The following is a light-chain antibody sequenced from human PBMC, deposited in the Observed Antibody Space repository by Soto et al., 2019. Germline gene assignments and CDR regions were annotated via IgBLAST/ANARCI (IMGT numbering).Light chain of an antibody. CDR2: AAP. V-gene: IGKV1-8*01. CDR1: QGISSY. J-gene: IGKJ2*01. Sequence: AIRMTQSPSSLSASTGDRVTITCRASQGISSYLAWYQQKPGKAPKLLIYAAPTLQSGVPSRFSGSESVTDFTLTISCLQSEDFATYYCHQYYSYPYTFGQGTKLEIK. CDR3: HQYYSYPYT.